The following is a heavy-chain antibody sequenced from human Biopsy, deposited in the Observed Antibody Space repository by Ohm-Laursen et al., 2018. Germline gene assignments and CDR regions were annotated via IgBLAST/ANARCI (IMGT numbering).Heavy chain of an antibody. V-gene: IGHV5-51*01. CDR1: GDPFTNYW. CDR2: IYPGDSDT. CDR3: ARQDRNVLWNFDF. Sequence: AYLILSCNAFGDPFTNYWFGRERQTPGKGLEWIGIIYPGDSDTRYLPSFQGHVTISVDKSIDTAYLQWNSLQSSDSAIYYCARQDRNVLWNFDFWGQGTRVTVTS. D-gene: IGHD3-3*01. J-gene: IGHJ4*02.